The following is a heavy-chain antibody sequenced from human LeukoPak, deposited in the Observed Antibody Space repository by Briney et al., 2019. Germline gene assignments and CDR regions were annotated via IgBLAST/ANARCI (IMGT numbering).Heavy chain of an antibody. CDR2: IYYSGST. CDR1: GGSISSYY. Sequence: PSETLSLTCTVSGGSISSYYWSWIRQPPGKGLEWIGYIYYSGSTNYNPSLKSRVTISVDTSKNQFSLKLSPVTAADTAVYYCARHGGEEMATILDIDYWGQGTLVTVSS. V-gene: IGHV4-59*08. J-gene: IGHJ4*02. D-gene: IGHD5-24*01. CDR3: ARHGGEEMATILDIDY.